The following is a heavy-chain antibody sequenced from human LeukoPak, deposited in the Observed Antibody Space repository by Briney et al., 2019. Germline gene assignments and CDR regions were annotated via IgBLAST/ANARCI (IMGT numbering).Heavy chain of an antibody. CDR1: GGSVSGSSHY. Sequence: SETLSLTCTVSGGSVSGSSHYWAWIRQPPGKGLEWIGSINYSGSTYYNPSLKSRITISVDTSKNQFSLKLSSVTAADTAVYYCVREHSSSADYWGQGTLVTVSS. D-gene: IGHD6-6*01. V-gene: IGHV4-39*07. J-gene: IGHJ4*02. CDR2: INYSGST. CDR3: VREHSSSADY.